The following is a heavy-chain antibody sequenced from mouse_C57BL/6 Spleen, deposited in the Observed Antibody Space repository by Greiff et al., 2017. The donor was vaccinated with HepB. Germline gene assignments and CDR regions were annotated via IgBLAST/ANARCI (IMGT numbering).Heavy chain of an antibody. CDR1: GYSITSGYD. Sequence: ESGPGMVKPSQSLSLTCTVTGYSITSGYDWHWIRHFPGNKLEWMGYISYSGSTNYNPSLKSRISITHDTSKNHFFLKLNSVTTEDTATYYCARAGLGLFAYWGQGTLVTVSA. CDR3: ARAGLGLFAY. V-gene: IGHV3-1*01. CDR2: ISYSGST. D-gene: IGHD4-1*01. J-gene: IGHJ3*01.